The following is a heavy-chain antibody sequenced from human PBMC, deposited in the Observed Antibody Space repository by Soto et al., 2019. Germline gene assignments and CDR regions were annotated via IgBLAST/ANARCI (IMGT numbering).Heavy chain of an antibody. CDR1: GTIFSSYT. J-gene: IGHJ6*02. V-gene: IGHV1-69*08. D-gene: IGHD3-16*01. CDR2: IITILGET. Sequence: QVQLVQSGAEVKKPGSSVRVSCKASGTIFSSYTISWVRQAPGQGLEWMGRIITILGETNSAQKFQGRVTLTADKTTNTAYMELSSLRLEDTALYYCARGLGGRMDDWGQGTTVTVSS. CDR3: ARGLGGRMDD.